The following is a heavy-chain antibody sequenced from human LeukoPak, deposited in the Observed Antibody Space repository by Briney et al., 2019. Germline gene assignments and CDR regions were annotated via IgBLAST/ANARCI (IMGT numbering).Heavy chain of an antibody. J-gene: IGHJ4*02. CDR1: GGAISSGDYY. Sequence: SQTLSLTCTVSGGAISSGDYYWSWIRQPPGKGLEWIGYIYYSGSSYYIPSLKSRVTMSVDTSKNQFSLRLSSVTAADTAVYYCARQIYGDLYYFDYWGQGTLVTVSS. CDR3: ARQIYGDLYYFDY. CDR2: IYYSGSS. D-gene: IGHD4-17*01. V-gene: IGHV4-30-4*01.